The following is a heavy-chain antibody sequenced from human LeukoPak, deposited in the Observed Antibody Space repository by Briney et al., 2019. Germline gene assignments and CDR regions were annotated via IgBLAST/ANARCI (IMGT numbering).Heavy chain of an antibody. V-gene: IGHV4-61*08. J-gene: IGHJ3*02. D-gene: IGHD4-11*01. CDR3: AREFYSYHAFDI. CDR2: IYYSGST. Sequence: SETLSLTCTVSGGSISSGGYYWSWIRQHPGKGLEWIGYIYYSGSTNYNPSLKSRVTISVDTSKKQFSLKLSSVTAADTAVYYCAREFYSYHAFDIWGQGTMVTVSS. CDR1: GGSISSGGYY.